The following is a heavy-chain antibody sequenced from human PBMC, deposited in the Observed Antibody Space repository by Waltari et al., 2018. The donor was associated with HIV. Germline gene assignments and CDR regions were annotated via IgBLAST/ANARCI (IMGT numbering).Heavy chain of an antibody. CDR3: ARVPQGRLGDLSTYYFDY. J-gene: IGHJ4*02. CDR2: INPNSGGS. Sequence: QVQLVQSGAEVKKPGASVKKISCKTSGYSFTDNYIHWLRQAPGQGPQWMGWINPNSGGSNYAQKVQGRVTLTRDTSTSTVYMDLRSLIIDDAAFYYCARVPQGRLGDLSTYYFDYWGQGTQVIVSS. CDR1: GYSFTDNY. D-gene: IGHD3-16*02. V-gene: IGHV1-2*02.